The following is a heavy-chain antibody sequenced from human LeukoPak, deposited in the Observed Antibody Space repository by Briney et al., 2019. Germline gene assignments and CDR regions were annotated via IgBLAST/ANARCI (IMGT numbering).Heavy chain of an antibody. Sequence: PGGSLRLSCAASGFTFSSYAMSWVRQAPGKGLEWVSDISGSGISTYYADSVKGRFTISRDNSKNTLYLQMNSLRAEDTAVYYCAKQVSGQWLTPDSGWGQGTLVTVSS. D-gene: IGHD6-19*01. J-gene: IGHJ4*02. CDR3: AKQVSGQWLTPDSG. CDR2: ISGSGIST. CDR1: GFTFSSYA. V-gene: IGHV3-23*01.